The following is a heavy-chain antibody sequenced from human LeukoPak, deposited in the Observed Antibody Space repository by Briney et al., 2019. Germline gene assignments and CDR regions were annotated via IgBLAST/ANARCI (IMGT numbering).Heavy chain of an antibody. CDR3: AKVAAARKAGY. CDR2: ISGSGGST. D-gene: IGHD6-6*01. Sequence: GGPLRLSCAASGFTFSSYAMSWVRQAPGKGLEWVSAISGSGGSTYYADSVKGRFTISRDSSKNTLYLQMNSLRAEDTAVYYCAKVAAARKAGYWGQGTLVTVSS. CDR1: GFTFSSYA. J-gene: IGHJ4*02. V-gene: IGHV3-23*01.